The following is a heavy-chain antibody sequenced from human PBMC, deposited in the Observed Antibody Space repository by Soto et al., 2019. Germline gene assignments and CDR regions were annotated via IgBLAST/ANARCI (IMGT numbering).Heavy chain of an antibody. D-gene: IGHD2-21*02. CDR1: GFTFSSYG. CDR3: AKDKSIVVVTAILDY. V-gene: IGHV3-30*18. J-gene: IGHJ4*02. CDR2: ISYDGSNK. Sequence: SLRLSCAASGFTFSSYGMHWVRQAPGKGLEWVAVISYDGSNKYYADSVKGRFTISRDNSKNTLYLQMNSLRAEDTAVYYCAKDKSIVVVTAILDYWGQGTLVTVSS.